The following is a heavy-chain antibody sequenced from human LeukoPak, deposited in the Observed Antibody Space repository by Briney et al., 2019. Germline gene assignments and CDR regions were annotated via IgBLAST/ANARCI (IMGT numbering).Heavy chain of an antibody. CDR2: IFYSGST. J-gene: IGHJ3*02. CDR3: ERLSTRFCSGGTCYTNGAVDI. Sequence: SETLSLTCTVSGGSISSYYWSWIRQPPGQGLEWIGYIFYSGSTNYNPSLKSRVTMSVDTSNKQFSLRLSSVTAADTALYYCERLSTRFCSGGTCYTNGAVDIWGQGTRVTVSS. CDR1: GGSISSYY. D-gene: IGHD2-15*01. V-gene: IGHV4-59*08.